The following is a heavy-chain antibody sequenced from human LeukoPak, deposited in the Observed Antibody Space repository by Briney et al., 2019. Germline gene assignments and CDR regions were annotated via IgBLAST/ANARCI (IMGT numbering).Heavy chain of an antibody. CDR3: ARGYCTSTSCSENRYYFAS. Sequence: SQTLSLTCTVSGGSITSAGYSWVWIRQPAGKGLELIGRIYSSGSTYSNPSLKSRVTISVDTSKNQFSLKLSSVTAADTAVYYCARGYCTSTSCSENRYYFASWGQGTLVTVSS. CDR2: IYSSGST. V-gene: IGHV4-61*02. D-gene: IGHD2-2*01. J-gene: IGHJ4*02. CDR1: GGSITSAGYS.